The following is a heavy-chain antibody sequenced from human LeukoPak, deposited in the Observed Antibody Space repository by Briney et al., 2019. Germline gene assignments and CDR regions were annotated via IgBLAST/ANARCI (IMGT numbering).Heavy chain of an antibody. J-gene: IGHJ6*03. Sequence: PSETLSLTCAVYGGSFSGYYWSWIRQPPGKGLEWIGEINHSGSTNYNPSLKSRVTISVDTSKNQFSLKLSSVTAADTAVYYCARGRNVVVPAASYYMGVWGKGTTVTVSS. V-gene: IGHV4-34*01. CDR2: INHSGST. CDR1: GGSFSGYY. CDR3: ARGRNVVVPAASYYMGV. D-gene: IGHD2-2*01.